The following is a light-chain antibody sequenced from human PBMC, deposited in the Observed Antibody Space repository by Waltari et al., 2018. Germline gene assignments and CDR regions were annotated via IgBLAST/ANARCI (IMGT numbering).Light chain of an antibody. CDR2: GAS. V-gene: IGKV3-15*01. CDR3: QHYSNWPLT. J-gene: IGKJ4*01. Sequence: EIVLTQSPGTLSLSPGERAPLSCRARQSVRSNYLAWYQQKPGQAPRLLIYGASTRATGIPARFSGSGSGTEFTLSISSLQSEDFAVYYCQHYSNWPLTFGGGTKVEIK. CDR1: QSVRSN.